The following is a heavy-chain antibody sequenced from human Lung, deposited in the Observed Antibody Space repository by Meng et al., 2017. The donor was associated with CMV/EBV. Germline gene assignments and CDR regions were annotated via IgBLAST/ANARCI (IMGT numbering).Heavy chain of an antibody. CDR2: IRAKSANYAT. D-gene: IGHD3-10*01. CDR3: TRPEYFYGSGTTDH. V-gene: IGHV3-73*01. CDR1: GFTFSGSA. J-gene: IGHJ4*02. Sequence: EXXKISXAASGFTFSGSAIHWVRQAAGKGLEWVGRIRAKSANYATAYAESRKGRFTISRDDLKNTAYLQMNSLKAEDKAVYYCTRPEYFYGSGTTDHWGQGXLVTVSS.